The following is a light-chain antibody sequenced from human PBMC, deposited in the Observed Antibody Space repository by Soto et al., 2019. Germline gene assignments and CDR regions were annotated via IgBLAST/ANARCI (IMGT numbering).Light chain of an antibody. CDR1: QSLLHSNVYNY. CDR3: MQALQTSWT. V-gene: IGKV2-28*01. J-gene: IGKJ1*01. CDR2: LGS. Sequence: DIVMTQSPLSLPVTPGEPASISCRSSQSLLHSNVYNYLDWYLQKPGQSPQLLIYLGSNRASGVPDRFSGSGSGTDFTLKISRVEAEDVGVYYCMQALQTSWTFGQGTKVDIK.